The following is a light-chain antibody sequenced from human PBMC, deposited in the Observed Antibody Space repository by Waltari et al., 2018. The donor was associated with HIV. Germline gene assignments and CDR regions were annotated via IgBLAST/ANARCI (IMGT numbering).Light chain of an antibody. CDR3: QQYSDWPLLT. V-gene: IGKV3-15*01. CDR2: GAS. J-gene: IGKJ1*01. Sequence: EVVLTQSPDTLSVSPGERATLSCRASQNIGSTLAWYQQKLGQSPSLLIYGASTRATGVSVRFSGSVYGTEFSLTFSRLQSEVFAVYYCQQYSDWPLLTFGQGTKFDIK. CDR1: QNIGST.